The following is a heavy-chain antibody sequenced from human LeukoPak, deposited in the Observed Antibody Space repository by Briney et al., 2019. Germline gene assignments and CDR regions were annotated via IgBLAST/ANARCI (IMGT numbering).Heavy chain of an antibody. V-gene: IGHV1-8*01. CDR1: GYTFTSYD. Sequence: ASVKVSCKASGYTFTSYDINWVRQATGQGLEWMGWMNPNSGNTGYAQKFQGRVTMTRNTSISTAYMELSSLRSEDTAVYYCARIPKLRYFEWLPTLYGMDVWGQGTTVTVSS. J-gene: IGHJ6*02. D-gene: IGHD3-9*01. CDR2: MNPNSGNT. CDR3: ARIPKLRYFEWLPTLYGMDV.